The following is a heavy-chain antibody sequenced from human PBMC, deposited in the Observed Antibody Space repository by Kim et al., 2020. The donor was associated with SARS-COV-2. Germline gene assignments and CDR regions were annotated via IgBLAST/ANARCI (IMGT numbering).Heavy chain of an antibody. Sequence: GGSLRLSCAASGFTFSSYAMHWVRQAPGKGLEWVAVISYDGSNKYYADSVKGRFTISRDNSKNTLYLQMNSLRAEDTAVYYCARDLSSNWNYLYGYYYYYYGMDVWGQGTTVTVSS. J-gene: IGHJ6*02. CDR2: ISYDGSNK. V-gene: IGHV3-30-3*01. CDR1: GFTFSSYA. CDR3: ARDLSSNWNYLYGYYYYYYGMDV. D-gene: IGHD1-7*01.